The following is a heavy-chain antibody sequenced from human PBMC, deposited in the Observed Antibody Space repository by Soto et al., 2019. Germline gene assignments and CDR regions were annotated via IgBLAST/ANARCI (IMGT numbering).Heavy chain of an antibody. J-gene: IGHJ6*02. D-gene: IGHD3-16*01. CDR1: GGSISNYY. CDR2: IYYSGST. CDR3: AGLCSLKPSGLSSSSHYHGV. V-gene: IGHV4-59*08. Sequence: SETLSLTCTGSGGSISNYYWSWIRQPPGKGLEWIGYIYYSGSTNYNPSLKSRATISVDPSKNQFSLTLSAVTAADTAVYYCAGLCSLKPSGLSSSSHYHGVWGQGTTVPVSS.